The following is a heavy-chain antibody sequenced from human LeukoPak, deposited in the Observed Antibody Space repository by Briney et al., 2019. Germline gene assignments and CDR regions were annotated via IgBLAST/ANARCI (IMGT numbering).Heavy chain of an antibody. V-gene: IGHV4-4*09. D-gene: IGHD3-22*01. CDR3: ARHRYRYYDSRDDAFDI. J-gene: IGHJ3*02. Sequence: SETLSLTCTVSGGSISSYYWSWIRQPPGKGLEWIGYIYTSGSTNYNPSLKSRVTISVDTSKNQFSLKLSFVTAADTAVYYCARHRYRYYDSRDDAFDIWGQGTMVTVSS. CDR2: IYTSGST. CDR1: GGSISSYY.